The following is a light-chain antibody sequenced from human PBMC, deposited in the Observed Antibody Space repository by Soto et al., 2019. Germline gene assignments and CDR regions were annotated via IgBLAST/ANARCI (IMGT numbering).Light chain of an antibody. J-gene: IGLJ3*02. CDR2: EIH. CDR1: SSDIGAYDY. Sequence: QSALTQPASVSGSPGQSITISCTGTSSDIGAYDYVSWFQHHPGKAPKLIIYEIHNRPSGVSFRFSGSKSGNTASLTISGLQAEDEAIYFCSSYTKTNTRVFGGGTKVTVL. V-gene: IGLV2-14*01. CDR3: SSYTKTNTRV.